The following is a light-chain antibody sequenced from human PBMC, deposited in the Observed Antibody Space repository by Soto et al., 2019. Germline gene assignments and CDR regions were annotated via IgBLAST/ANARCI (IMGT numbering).Light chain of an antibody. Sequence: DIQMTQSPSTLSASVGDRVTITCRASQTISSWLAWYQQKPGKAPKLLIYKASTLKSGVPSRFSGSGSGTEFTLTISSLQPYDFATYYCQQYNSYWTFGQGTKVDI. J-gene: IGKJ1*01. CDR1: QTISSW. CDR2: KAS. V-gene: IGKV1-5*03. CDR3: QQYNSYWT.